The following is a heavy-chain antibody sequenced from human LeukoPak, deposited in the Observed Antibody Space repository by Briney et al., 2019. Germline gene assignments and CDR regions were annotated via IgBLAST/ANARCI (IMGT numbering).Heavy chain of an antibody. D-gene: IGHD3-3*01. J-gene: IGHJ3*02. V-gene: IGHV3-23*01. CDR2: ISGSGGST. CDR3: AKDGTTYYDFWSGYNADADAFDI. Sequence: PGGSLSLSCAASGFTFSSYAMSWVRQAPGKGLEWVSAISGSGGSTYYADSVKGRFTISRDNSKNTLYLQVNSLGAEDTAVYYCAKDGTTYYDFWSGYNADADAFDIWGQGTMVTVSS. CDR1: GFTFSSYA.